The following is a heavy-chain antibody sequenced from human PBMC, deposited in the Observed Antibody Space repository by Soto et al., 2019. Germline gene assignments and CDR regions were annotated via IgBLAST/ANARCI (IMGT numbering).Heavy chain of an antibody. D-gene: IGHD3-22*01. CDR2: ISAYNGNT. V-gene: IGHV1-18*01. J-gene: IGHJ4*02. Sequence: GKGSRQASGYTFSLHSFILGGQVPGQGLEWMGWISAYNGNTNYAQKLQGRVTMTTDTSTSTAYMELRSLRSDDTAVYYCARLPYYDSSGYYSDYWGQGTLVTVSS. CDR3: ARLPYYDSSGYYSDY. CDR1: GYTFSLHS.